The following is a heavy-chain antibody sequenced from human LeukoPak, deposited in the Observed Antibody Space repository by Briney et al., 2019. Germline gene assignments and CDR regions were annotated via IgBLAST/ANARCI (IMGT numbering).Heavy chain of an antibody. J-gene: IGHJ4*02. D-gene: IGHD6-19*01. CDR3: ARDDMLFTTGWYAYDY. CDR1: GFTFSDYG. CDR2: IWFDGSNK. Sequence: GGSLRLSCAASGFTFSDYGMPWVRQAPAKGLEWVALIWFDGSNKYSADSVKGRFTTSRDNSKNTLYLQMNSLRADDTAIYYCARDDMLFTTGWYAYDYWGQGTLVTVSS. V-gene: IGHV3-33*01.